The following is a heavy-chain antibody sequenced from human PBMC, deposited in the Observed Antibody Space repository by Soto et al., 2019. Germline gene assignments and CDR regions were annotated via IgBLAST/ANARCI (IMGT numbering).Heavy chain of an antibody. CDR2: MNPNSGNT. Sequence: ASVKVSCKSSGYTFTSYDINWVRQATGQGLEWVGWMNPNSGNTGYAQKFQGRVTMTTNNSISTAYMELSSLISEDTAVYYCATRSGDYGYYYYGMDVWGQGTTVTVSS. CDR3: ATRSGDYGYYYYGMDV. V-gene: IGHV1-8*01. J-gene: IGHJ6*02. CDR1: GYTFTSYD. D-gene: IGHD4-17*01.